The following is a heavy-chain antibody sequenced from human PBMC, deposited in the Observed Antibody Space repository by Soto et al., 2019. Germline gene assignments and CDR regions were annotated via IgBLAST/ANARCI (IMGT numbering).Heavy chain of an antibody. J-gene: IGHJ6*02. CDR2: IMYSGYS. D-gene: IGHD3-10*01. CDR1: GDSLTNYY. CDR3: ARHGFGPLHGLVDV. Sequence: QVQLQESGPGLVKPSETLSLTCTVSGDSLTNYYCSWFRQPPGKGLEWIDYIMYSGYSAYNLSLRRRVTMSVDTSKTQFSLMLESVNATDTAVYYCARHGFGPLHGLVDVWGQGTTVIVSS. V-gene: IGHV4-59*08.